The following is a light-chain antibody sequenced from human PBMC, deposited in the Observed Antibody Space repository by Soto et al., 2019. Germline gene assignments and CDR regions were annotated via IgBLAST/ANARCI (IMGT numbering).Light chain of an antibody. CDR3: QSYASSLSANFV. CDR2: EVS. J-gene: IGLJ1*01. V-gene: IGLV2-14*01. CDR1: SSDVGGYKY. Sequence: QSALTQPASVSGSPGQSITISCTGTSSDVGGYKYVSWYQQHPDKAPKLIIFEVSNRPSGISSRFSGSKSGNTASLTISGLQAEDEADYYCQSYASSLSANFVFGTGTKLTVL.